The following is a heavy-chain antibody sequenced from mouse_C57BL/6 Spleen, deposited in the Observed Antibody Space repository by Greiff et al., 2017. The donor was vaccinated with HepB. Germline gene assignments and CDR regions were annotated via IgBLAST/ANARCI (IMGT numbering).Heavy chain of an antibody. D-gene: IGHD2-3*01. CDR3: AREGSI. V-gene: IGHV1-26*01. J-gene: IGHJ3*01. CDR2: INPNNGGT. CDR1: GYTFTDYY. Sequence: EVQLQQSGPELVKPGASVKISCKASGYTFTDYYMNWVKQSHGKSLEWIGDINPNNGGTSYNQKFKGKATLTVDKSSSTAYMELRSLTSEDSAVYYCAREGSIWGQGTLVTVSA.